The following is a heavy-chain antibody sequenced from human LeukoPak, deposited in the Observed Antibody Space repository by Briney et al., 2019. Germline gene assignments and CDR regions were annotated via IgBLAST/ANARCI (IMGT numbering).Heavy chain of an antibody. D-gene: IGHD3-10*01. CDR1: GGSISSSSYY. Sequence: PSETLSLTCTVSGGSISSSSYYWGWIRQPPGKGLEWIGSIYYSGSTYYNPSLKSRVTISVDTSKNQFSLKLSSVTAADTAVYYCARENGSGDWYFDLWGRGTLVTVSS. CDR2: IYYSGST. V-gene: IGHV4-39*07. J-gene: IGHJ2*01. CDR3: ARENGSGDWYFDL.